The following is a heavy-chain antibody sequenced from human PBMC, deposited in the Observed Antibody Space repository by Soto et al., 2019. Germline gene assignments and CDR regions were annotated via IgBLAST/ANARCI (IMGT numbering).Heavy chain of an antibody. CDR3: AKVGPLTADWKATDFDY. CDR1: GFTFSSYA. V-gene: IGHV3-23*01. J-gene: IGHJ4*02. D-gene: IGHD2-21*02. CDR2: ISGSGGST. Sequence: GGSLRLSCAASGFTFSSYAMSWVRQAPGKGLEWVSAISGSGGSTYYADSVKDRFTISRDNSKNTLYLQMNSLRAEDTAVYYCAKVGPLTADWKATDFDYWGQGTLVTVSS.